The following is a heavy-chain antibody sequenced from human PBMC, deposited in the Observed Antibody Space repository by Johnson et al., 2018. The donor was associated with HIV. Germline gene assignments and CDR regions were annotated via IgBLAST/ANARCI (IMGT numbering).Heavy chain of an antibody. CDR2: IRYDGSNK. V-gene: IGHV3-30*02. CDR3: ATCSDQVLLGGDVFEI. CDR1: GFTFSRYG. D-gene: IGHD3-16*01. Sequence: QVQLVESGGGVVQTGGSLRLSCAASGFTFSRYGMHWVRQTPGTGLEWVAFIRYDGSNKYYADHVKGRFTISRDNAKNSLYLQMNRLGGEDTAVYYCATCSDQVLLGGDVFEIWGQGTMVTVSS. J-gene: IGHJ3*02.